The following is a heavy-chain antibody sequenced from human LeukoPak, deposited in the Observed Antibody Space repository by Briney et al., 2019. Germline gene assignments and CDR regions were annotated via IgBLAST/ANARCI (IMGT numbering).Heavy chain of an antibody. J-gene: IGHJ4*02. CDR1: GLSFSSYG. V-gene: IGHV3-30*03. CDR3: AREWRDIVVVVDGPAFDY. Sequence: GRSLRLACAASGLSFSSYGMHWVRQAPGEGLEWVAVISHEGSNAYYADSVMGRFTISRDNSKNTLYLQMNSLRAEDTAVYYCAREWRDIVVVVDGPAFDYWGQGTLVTVSS. D-gene: IGHD2-15*01. CDR2: ISHEGSNA.